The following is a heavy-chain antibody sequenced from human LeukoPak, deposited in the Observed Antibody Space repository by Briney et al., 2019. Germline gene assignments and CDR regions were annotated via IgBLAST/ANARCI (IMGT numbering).Heavy chain of an antibody. J-gene: IGHJ4*02. CDR3: ARIPGYSSSWLPYYFDY. CDR1: GFSLTCARLR. CDR2: FFSNDEK. V-gene: IGHV2-26*01. Sequence: GPTLVNPTATPTLTFTGWGFSLTCARLRLSWILQPPGKAHEWVGHFFSNDEKSYSTSMKSRLTISKDASKSQVVLTMTNMDPVDTATYYCARIPGYSSSWLPYYFDYWGQGTLVTVSS. D-gene: IGHD6-13*01.